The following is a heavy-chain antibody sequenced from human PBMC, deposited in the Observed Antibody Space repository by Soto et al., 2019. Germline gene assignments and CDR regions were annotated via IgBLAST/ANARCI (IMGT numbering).Heavy chain of an antibody. CDR3: VKDQNLGDSVLPLLEI. J-gene: IGHJ3*02. CDR2: IASDGSYK. CDR1: GFTFSSYD. V-gene: IGHV3-30*18. Sequence: GGSLRLSCTASGFTFSSYDVHWVRQVPGKGLEWVAVIASDGSYKHHADSVEGRFTVSRDNAKNTVYLQMNSLRVEDTAMYYCVKDQNLGDSVLPLLEIWGQGTMVTVSS. D-gene: IGHD2-21*02.